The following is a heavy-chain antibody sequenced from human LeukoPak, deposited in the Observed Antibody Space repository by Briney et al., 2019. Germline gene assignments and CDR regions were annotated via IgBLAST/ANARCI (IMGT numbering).Heavy chain of an antibody. J-gene: IGHJ4*02. V-gene: IGHV4-61*02. CDR1: GGSISSGSYY. CDR3: AAGLSSY. D-gene: IGHD5/OR15-5a*01. Sequence: SETLSLTCTVSGGSISSGSYYWSWIRQPAGKGLEWIGRIYTSGSTNYNPSLKSRVTISVDTSKNQFSLKLSSVTAADTAVYYCAAGLSSYWGQGTLVTVSS. CDR2: IYTSGST.